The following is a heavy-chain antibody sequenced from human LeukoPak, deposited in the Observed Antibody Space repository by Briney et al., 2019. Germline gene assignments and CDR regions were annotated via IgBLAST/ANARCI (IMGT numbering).Heavy chain of an antibody. D-gene: IGHD5-18*01. V-gene: IGHV3-23*01. Sequence: GGSLRLSCAASGFTFSSYGMSWVRQAPGKGLEWVSAISGSGGSTYYADSVKGRFTISRDNSKNTLYLQMNSLRSEDTAVYYCARGDTAMVFPFDYWGQGTLVTVSS. J-gene: IGHJ4*02. CDR1: GFTFSSYG. CDR2: ISGSGGST. CDR3: ARGDTAMVFPFDY.